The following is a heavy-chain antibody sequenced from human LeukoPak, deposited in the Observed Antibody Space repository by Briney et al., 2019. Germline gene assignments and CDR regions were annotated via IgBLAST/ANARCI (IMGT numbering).Heavy chain of an antibody. CDR2: ISGSGGST. CDR3: AKAAHYYGSGRGYFDY. V-gene: IGHV3-23*01. Sequence: GGSLRLSCAASGFTFSSYAMSWVRQAPGKGLEWVSAISGSGGSTYYADSVKGRFTISRDNPKNTLYLQMNSLRAEDTAVYYCAKAAHYYGSGRGYFDYWGQGTLVTVSS. D-gene: IGHD3-10*01. CDR1: GFTFSSYA. J-gene: IGHJ4*02.